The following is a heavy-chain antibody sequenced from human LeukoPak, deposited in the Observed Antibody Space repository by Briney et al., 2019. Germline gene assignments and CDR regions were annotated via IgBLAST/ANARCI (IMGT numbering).Heavy chain of an antibody. CDR2: VWDDGSK. D-gene: IGHD6-13*01. V-gene: IGHV3-33*01. Sequence: PGGSLRLSCAASGFTFSTYGMHWVRQAPGKGLEWVAVVWDDGSKYYADSVKGRSTISRDNSKNTLYLQMNSLRAEDTAVYYCARDLEQLDSFDYWGQGTLVTVSS. CDR1: GFTFSTYG. CDR3: ARDLEQLDSFDY. J-gene: IGHJ4*02.